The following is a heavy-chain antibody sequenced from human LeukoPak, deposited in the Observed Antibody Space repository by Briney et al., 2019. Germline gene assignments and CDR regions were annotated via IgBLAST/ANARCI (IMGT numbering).Heavy chain of an antibody. Sequence: SLRLSCAASGFSFDDYAMHWVRQAPGKGLEWVSGISWISGSIGYADSVKGRFTISRDNAKNSLYLQMNSLRAEDTALYYCAKDGGASGYSYAFDYWGQGTLVTVSS. D-gene: IGHD5-18*01. CDR1: GFSFDDYA. CDR2: ISWISGSI. CDR3: AKDGGASGYSYAFDY. J-gene: IGHJ4*02. V-gene: IGHV3-9*01.